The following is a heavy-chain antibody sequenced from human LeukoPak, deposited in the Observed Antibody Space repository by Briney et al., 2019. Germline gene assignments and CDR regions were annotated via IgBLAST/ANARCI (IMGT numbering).Heavy chain of an antibody. D-gene: IGHD1-7*01. CDR2: IRYDGTAQ. V-gene: IGHV3-30*02. Sequence: PGGSLRLSCAASGFTFSNYGMDWVRQAPGKGLEWVAFIRYDGTAQYYADSVKGRFTISRDNSKNTLYLQVNSVRAEDTAVYYCARWNSNGFDIWGQGTMVTVSS. J-gene: IGHJ3*02. CDR3: ARWNSNGFDI. CDR1: GFTFSNYG.